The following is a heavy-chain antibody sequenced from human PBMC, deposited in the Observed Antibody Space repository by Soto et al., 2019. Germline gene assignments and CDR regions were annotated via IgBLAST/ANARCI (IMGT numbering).Heavy chain of an antibody. Sequence: GGSLRLSCAAFGFTFSTYSMSWVRQAPGKGLEWVSSISPSSRYIYYADSVKGRFTISRDNAHNSLSLQMNSLSPKDTAMYYCASTVVTPLGFDLWGRGTLVTVSS. D-gene: IGHD4-17*01. CDR2: ISPSSRYI. CDR1: GFTFSTYS. J-gene: IGHJ2*01. V-gene: IGHV3-21*01. CDR3: ASTVVTPLGFDL.